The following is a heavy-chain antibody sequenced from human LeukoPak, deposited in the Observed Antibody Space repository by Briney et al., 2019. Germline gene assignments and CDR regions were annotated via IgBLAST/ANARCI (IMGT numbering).Heavy chain of an antibody. J-gene: IGHJ4*02. D-gene: IGHD7-27*01. CDR2: FSTRGII. V-gene: IGHV4-4*07. CDR1: GGPISGYY. CDR3: ARDLDGDSFYFDN. Sequence: SETLSLTCTVSGGPISGYYWSWIRQPAGKGLEWIGRFSTRGIINYNPSLKSRVTMSVDTSKNHFSLKLRSVTAADTAVYYCARDLDGDSFYFDNWGQETLVTVSS.